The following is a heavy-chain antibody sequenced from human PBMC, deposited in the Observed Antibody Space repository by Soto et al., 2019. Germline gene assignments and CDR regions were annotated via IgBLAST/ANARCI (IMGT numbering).Heavy chain of an antibody. Sequence: QVQLQESGPGLVKPSQTLSLTCTVSGGSISSGGYYWTWIRQHPGKGMEWIGYNYYSGITYYNPPLKRPFTISLDTSQNQFSLKLSSVTAADTAVYYCARGSSIAGLYYGMDVWGQGTTVTVSS. J-gene: IGHJ6*02. V-gene: IGHV4-31*01. D-gene: IGHD6-6*01. CDR1: GGSISSGGYY. CDR2: NYYSGIT. CDR3: ARGSSIAGLYYGMDV.